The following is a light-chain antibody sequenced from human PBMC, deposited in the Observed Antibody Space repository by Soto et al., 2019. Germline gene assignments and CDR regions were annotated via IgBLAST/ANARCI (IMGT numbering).Light chain of an antibody. J-gene: IGKJ1*01. Sequence: EIMMTQSPANVSVFPGERATLSCRASQSIDSDLAWYQQKPGHVPRLLIYGASTRATGDPARFSGSGSGREFTLTIISLQSDDFAVYYCQQYSHWRTCGPGTKVEIK. CDR1: QSIDSD. V-gene: IGKV3-15*01. CDR3: QQYSHWRT. CDR2: GAS.